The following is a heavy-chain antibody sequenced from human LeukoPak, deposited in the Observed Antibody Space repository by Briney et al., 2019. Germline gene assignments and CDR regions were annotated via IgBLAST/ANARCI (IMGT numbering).Heavy chain of an antibody. CDR2: INHSGST. Sequence: SETLSLTCAVYGGSFSGYYWSWIRQPPGKGLEWIGEINHSGSTNYNPSLKSRVTISVDTSKNQFSLKLSSATAADTAVYYCARHARRIAARRGAYFQHWGQGTLVTVSS. CDR3: ARHARRIAARRGAYFQH. J-gene: IGHJ1*01. V-gene: IGHV4-34*01. D-gene: IGHD6-6*01. CDR1: GGSFSGYY.